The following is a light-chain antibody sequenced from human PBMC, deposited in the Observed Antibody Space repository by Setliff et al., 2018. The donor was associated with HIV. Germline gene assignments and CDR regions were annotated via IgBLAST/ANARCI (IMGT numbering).Light chain of an antibody. J-gene: IGLJ1*01. V-gene: IGLV2-14*01. Sequence: QSVLPQPASVSGSPGQSITISCTGTSSDVGGYSYVSWYQQHPGKAPKLIIYEVRNRPPGVSNRFSGSKSGNTASLTISGLQAEDEADYYCSSYAITNTLPFGTGTKVTVL. CDR2: EVR. CDR1: SSDVGGYSY. CDR3: SSYAITNTLP.